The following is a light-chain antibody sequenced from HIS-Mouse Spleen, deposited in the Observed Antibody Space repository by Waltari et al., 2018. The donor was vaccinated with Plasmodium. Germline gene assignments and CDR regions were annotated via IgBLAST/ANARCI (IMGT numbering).Light chain of an antibody. Sequence: DIQMNQSPSSLSASVGDRVTLTCQASQDISNYLNWYQQKPGKAPKPLIYDASNLETGVPSRFSGSGSGTDFTFTISSLQPEDIATYYCQQYDNLPLTFGGGTKVEIK. CDR1: QDISNY. V-gene: IGKV1-33*01. CDR3: QQYDNLPLT. J-gene: IGKJ4*01. CDR2: DAS.